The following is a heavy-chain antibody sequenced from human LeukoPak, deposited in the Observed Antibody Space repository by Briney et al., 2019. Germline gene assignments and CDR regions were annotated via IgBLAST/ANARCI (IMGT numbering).Heavy chain of an antibody. J-gene: IGHJ4*02. CDR2: INHSENT. D-gene: IGHD3-10*01. Sequence: PSETLSLTCAVYVGSFSGYYCSWIRQPPGKGLEWIGEINHSENTNYNPSLKSRVTIAVDTSKNQFSLKLSSVAAADTAVYYCASRPADTTWYGVFDYWSQGTLVTVSS. V-gene: IGHV4-34*01. CDR3: ASRPADTTWYGVFDY. CDR1: VGSFSGYY.